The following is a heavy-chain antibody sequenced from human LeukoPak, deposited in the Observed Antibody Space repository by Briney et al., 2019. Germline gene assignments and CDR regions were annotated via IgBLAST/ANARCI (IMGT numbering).Heavy chain of an antibody. J-gene: IGHJ4*02. CDR2: ISGSGGST. Sequence: GGSLRLSCAASGFTFSSYAMSWVRQAPGKGLEWVSAISGSGGSTYYADSVKGRFTISRDNSKNTLYLQMNSLRAEDTAVYYCAKVHYYDSSGYYSQYYFDYWGQGTLVTVSS. D-gene: IGHD3-22*01. CDR1: GFTFSSYA. CDR3: AKVHYYDSSGYYSQYYFDY. V-gene: IGHV3-23*01.